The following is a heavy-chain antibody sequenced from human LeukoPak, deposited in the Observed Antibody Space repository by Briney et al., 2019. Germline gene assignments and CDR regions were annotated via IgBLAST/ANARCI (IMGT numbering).Heavy chain of an antibody. CDR3: ARGSAYYYDTSGPRFYYDY. Sequence: SETLSLTCTVSGGSISSSSYYWSWIRQPPGKGLEWIGYFYYGGSTSYIPPLNYNPSLKSRLSISLDTSKNQFSLHLTSVTAADTAVYYCARGSAYYYDTSGPRFYYDYWGQGILVAISS. V-gene: IGHV4-61*01. D-gene: IGHD3-22*01. J-gene: IGHJ4*02. CDR1: GGSISSSSYY. CDR2: FYYGGSTSYIPPL.